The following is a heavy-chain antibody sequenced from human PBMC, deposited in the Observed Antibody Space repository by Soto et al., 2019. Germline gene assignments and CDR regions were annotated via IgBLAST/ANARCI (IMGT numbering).Heavy chain of an antibody. CDR2: IIPILGIP. J-gene: IGHJ5*02. D-gene: IGHD4-17*01. Sequence: QVNLVQSGAEVRKPGSSVKVSCKTSGATLNNYIIGWVRQAPGQGLEWMGRIIPILGIPNYSQRFQDRLPITANRSTSTLYMEMSSLRSDDTAIYFCARGGVVDYGDYNTWGQGTLVTVSS. V-gene: IGHV1-69*02. CDR3: ARGGVVDYGDYNT. CDR1: GATLNNYI.